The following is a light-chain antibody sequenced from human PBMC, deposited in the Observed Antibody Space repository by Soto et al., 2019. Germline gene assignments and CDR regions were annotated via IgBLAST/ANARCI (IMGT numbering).Light chain of an antibody. CDR3: SSYTSTSPLV. CDR1: SSDVGYYNY. Sequence: QSALTQPASVSGSPGQSITISCTGTSSDVGYYNYVSWYQQHPGKAPKLLIYEVSNRPSGVSNRFSGSKSGNTASLTISGLQAEDEADYYCSSYTSTSPLVFGNGTKVTV. CDR2: EVS. V-gene: IGLV2-14*01. J-gene: IGLJ1*01.